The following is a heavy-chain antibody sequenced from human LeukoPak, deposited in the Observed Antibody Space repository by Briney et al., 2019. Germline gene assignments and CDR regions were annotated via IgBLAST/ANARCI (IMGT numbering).Heavy chain of an antibody. D-gene: IGHD5-12*01. CDR3: ARAYTGYEAFDY. CDR2: INPNSGGT. Sequence: ASVKVSCKASGYTLTGYFMHWVRQAPGQGLEWMGWINPNSGGTNYAQKFQGRVTMTRDTSIRTAYMELSRLTSDDTAMYYCARAYTGYEAFDYWGQGALVTVSS. V-gene: IGHV1-2*02. J-gene: IGHJ4*02. CDR1: GYTLTGYF.